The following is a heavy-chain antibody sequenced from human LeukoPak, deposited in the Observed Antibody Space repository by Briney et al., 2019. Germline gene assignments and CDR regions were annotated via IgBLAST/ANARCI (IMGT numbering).Heavy chain of an antibody. D-gene: IGHD3-10*01. V-gene: IGHV1-2*02. CDR3: ARGAESSYGSGLGWFDP. Sequence: ASVKVSCKASGYTLTGYYMHWVRQAPGQGLEWMGWINPNRGGTNFAQKFQGRVTMTRDTSIATAYMELSRLRSDDTAVYYCARGAESSYGSGLGWFDPWGQGTLVTVSS. CDR1: GYTLTGYY. CDR2: INPNRGGT. J-gene: IGHJ5*02.